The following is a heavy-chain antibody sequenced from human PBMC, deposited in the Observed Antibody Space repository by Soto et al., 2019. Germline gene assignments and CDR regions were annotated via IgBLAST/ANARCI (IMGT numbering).Heavy chain of an antibody. CDR2: IRYDGSNK. J-gene: IGHJ6*03. D-gene: IGHD3-16*01. V-gene: IGHV3-33*01. CDR1: GFTFSSYG. Sequence: QVQLVESGGGVVQPGRSLRLSCAASGFTFSSYGMHWVRQAPGKGLEWVAVIRYDGSNKYYADSVKGRFTISRDNSKNTLYLQMNSLRAEDTAVYYCARRGWVSTVKHYYMDVWGKGTTVTVSS. CDR3: ARRGWVSTVKHYYMDV.